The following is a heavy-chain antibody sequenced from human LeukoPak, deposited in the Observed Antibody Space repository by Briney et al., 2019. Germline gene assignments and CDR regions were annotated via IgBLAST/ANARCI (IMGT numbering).Heavy chain of an antibody. Sequence: GGSLRLSCAASGFTFTSYAMSWVRQAPGKGLEWVSGISGAAITTYYADSVKGRFTISRDNSKNTLDLQMNSLRAEDTAVYYCARGGQSNDGFDFWGQGTLVTVSS. CDR1: GFTFTSYA. V-gene: IGHV3-23*01. CDR3: ARGGQSNDGFDF. CDR2: ISGAAITT. D-gene: IGHD2-8*01. J-gene: IGHJ4*02.